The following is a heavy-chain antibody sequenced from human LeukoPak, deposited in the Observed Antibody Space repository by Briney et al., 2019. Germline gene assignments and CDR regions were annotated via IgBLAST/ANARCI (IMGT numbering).Heavy chain of an antibody. CDR3: ASDSYSPEYFQH. J-gene: IGHJ1*01. D-gene: IGHD2-15*01. Sequence: GGSLRLSCAASGFSVSNNYMSWVRQAPGKGLEWVSVIYSGGSTFYADSVRGRFTISRDNSKNTLYLQMNSLRAEDTAVYYCASDSYSPEYFQHWGQGTLVTVSS. V-gene: IGHV3-66*01. CDR2: IYSGGST. CDR1: GFSVSNNY.